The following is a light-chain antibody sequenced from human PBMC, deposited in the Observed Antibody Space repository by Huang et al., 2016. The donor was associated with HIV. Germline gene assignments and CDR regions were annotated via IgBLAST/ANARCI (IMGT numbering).Light chain of an antibody. V-gene: IGKV2-29*02. CDR2: EVS. J-gene: IGKJ4*01. Sequence: NQTPLSLSVTPGPPASISCKSSQSLLHSDGKTYPNWYVQKAGHSPQLLMCEVSNRFSGVPDRFSGSGSGTSFTLKISRVEAEDVGVYYCMQGIHLSSPFGGGTKIEI. CDR3: MQGIHLSSP. CDR1: QSLLHSDGKTY.